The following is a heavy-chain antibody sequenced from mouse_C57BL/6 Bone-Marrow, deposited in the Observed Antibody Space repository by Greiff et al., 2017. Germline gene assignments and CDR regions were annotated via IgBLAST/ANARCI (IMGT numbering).Heavy chain of an antibody. CDR1: GYTFTSYG. Sequence: VQLVESGAELARPGASVKLSCKASGYTFTSYGISWVKQRTGQGLEWIGEIYPRSGNTYYNEKFKGKATLTADKSSSTAYMELRSLTSEDSAVYFCATPVPGRGAMDYWGQGTSVTVSS. D-gene: IGHD3-3*01. CDR2: IYPRSGNT. V-gene: IGHV1-81*01. CDR3: ATPVPGRGAMDY. J-gene: IGHJ4*01.